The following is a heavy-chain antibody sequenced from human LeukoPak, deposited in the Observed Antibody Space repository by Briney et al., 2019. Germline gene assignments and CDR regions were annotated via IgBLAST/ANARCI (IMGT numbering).Heavy chain of an antibody. J-gene: IGHJ6*02. CDR2: ISAYNGNT. D-gene: IGHD2-15*01. CDR3: VRDFVVVVAAIYYYYGMDV. V-gene: IGHV1-18*01. CDR1: GYTFTSYG. Sequence: ASVKVSCKASGYTFTSYGISWVRQAPGQGLEWMGWISAYNGNTNYAQKLQGRVTMTTDTSTSTAYMELRSLRSDDTAVYYCVRDFVVVVAAIYYYYGMDVWGQGTTVTVSS.